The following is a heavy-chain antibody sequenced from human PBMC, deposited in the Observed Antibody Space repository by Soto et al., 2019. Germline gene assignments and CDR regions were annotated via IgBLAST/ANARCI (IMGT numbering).Heavy chain of an antibody. CDR1: GVTVSSNY. V-gene: IGHV3-66*04. J-gene: IGHJ4*02. D-gene: IGHD5-18*01. Sequence: EVQLVESGGGLVQPEGSLRLSCAASGVTVSSNYMSWVRQAPGKGLEWVSVIYSGGSTYYADSVKGRFTISRDNSKNTLYLQMNRLRAEDTAVYYCARHGYNYGGGYFDYWGQGTLVTVSS. CDR3: ARHGYNYGGGYFDY. CDR2: IYSGGST.